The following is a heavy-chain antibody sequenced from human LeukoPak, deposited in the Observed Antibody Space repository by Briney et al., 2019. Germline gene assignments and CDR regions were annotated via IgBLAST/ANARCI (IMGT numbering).Heavy chain of an antibody. V-gene: IGHV3-66*01. D-gene: IGHD3-10*01. CDR2: IYSGGST. J-gene: IGHJ4*02. CDR3: ARNLWFGDFDY. Sequence: GGSLRLSCXASGXXVSSNYMSWVRQAPGKGLEWVSVIYSGGSTYYADSVKGRFTISRDNSKNTLYLQMNSLRAEDTAVYYCARNLWFGDFDYWGQGTLVTVSS. CDR1: GXXVSSNY.